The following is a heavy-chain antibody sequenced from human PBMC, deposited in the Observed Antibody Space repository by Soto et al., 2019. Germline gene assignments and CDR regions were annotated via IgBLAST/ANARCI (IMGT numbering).Heavy chain of an antibody. D-gene: IGHD2-15*01. CDR2: IRSKANSYAT. J-gene: IGHJ4*02. Sequence: VQLVESGGGLVQPGGSLKLSCAASGFTFSGSAMHWVRQASGKGLEWVGRIRSKANSYATAYAASVKGRFTISRDDSKNTAYLQMNSLKTEDTAVYYCTTRDLGYCSGGSCYVVDFDYWGQGTLVTVSS. CDR1: GFTFSGSA. V-gene: IGHV3-73*02. CDR3: TTRDLGYCSGGSCYVVDFDY.